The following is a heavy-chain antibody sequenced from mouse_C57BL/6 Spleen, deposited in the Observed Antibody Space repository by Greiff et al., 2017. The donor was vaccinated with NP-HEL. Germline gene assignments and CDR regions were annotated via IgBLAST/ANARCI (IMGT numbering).Heavy chain of an antibody. CDR3: ARQSWDWYFDV. Sequence: QVQLKESGAELARPGASVKLSCKASGYTFTSYGISWVKQRTGQGLEWIGEIYPRSGNTYYNEKFKGKATLTADKSSSTAYMELRSLTSEDSAVYFCARQSWDWYFDVWGTGTTVTVSS. V-gene: IGHV1-81*01. CDR2: IYPRSGNT. CDR1: GYTFTSYG. D-gene: IGHD4-1*01. J-gene: IGHJ1*03.